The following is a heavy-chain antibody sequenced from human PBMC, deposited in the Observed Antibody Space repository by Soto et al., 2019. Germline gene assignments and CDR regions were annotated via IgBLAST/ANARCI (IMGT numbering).Heavy chain of an antibody. V-gene: IGHV3-30*18. CDR3: AKGARSIVVVPAYGMDV. CDR1: GFTFSSYG. CDR2: ISYDGSNK. D-gene: IGHD2-2*01. J-gene: IGHJ6*02. Sequence: VQLLESGGGLVQPGGSLRLSCAASGFTFSSYGMHWVRQAPGKGLEWVAVISYDGSNKYYADSVKGRFTISRDNSKNTLYLQMNSLRAEDTAVYYCAKGARSIVVVPAYGMDVWGQGTTVTVSS.